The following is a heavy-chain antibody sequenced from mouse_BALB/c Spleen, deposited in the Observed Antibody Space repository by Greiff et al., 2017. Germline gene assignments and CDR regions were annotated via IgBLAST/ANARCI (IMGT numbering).Heavy chain of an antibody. CDR2: ISSGSSTI. J-gene: IGHJ3*01. Sequence: EVQVVESGGGLVQPGGSRKLSCAASGFTFSSFGMHWVRQAPEKGLEWVAYISSGSSTIYYADTVKGRFTISRDNPKNTLFLQMTSLRSEDTAMYYCARGYGNYAWFAYWGQGTLVTVSA. D-gene: IGHD2-10*02. CDR1: GFTFSSFG. V-gene: IGHV5-17*02. CDR3: ARGYGNYAWFAY.